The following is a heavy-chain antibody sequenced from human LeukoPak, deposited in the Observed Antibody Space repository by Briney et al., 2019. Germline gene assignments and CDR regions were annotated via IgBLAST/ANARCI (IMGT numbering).Heavy chain of an antibody. CDR2: IYSGGST. J-gene: IGHJ4*02. CDR3: ATHYYGSGSYPLPYFDY. Sequence: SGGSLRLSCAASGFTVSSNYMSWVRQAPGKGLEWVSVIYSGGSTYYADSVKGRLTISRDNSKNTLYLQMNSLRAEDTAVYYCATHYYGSGSYPLPYFDYWGQGTLVTVSS. CDR1: GFTVSSNY. V-gene: IGHV3-66*01. D-gene: IGHD3-10*01.